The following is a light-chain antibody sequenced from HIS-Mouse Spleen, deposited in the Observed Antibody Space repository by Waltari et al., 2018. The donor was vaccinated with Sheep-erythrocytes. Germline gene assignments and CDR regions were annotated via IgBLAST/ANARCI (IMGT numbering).Light chain of an antibody. J-gene: IGKJ2*01. CDR2: AAS. CDR3: QQSYSTPYT. V-gene: IGKV1-39*01. Sequence: DIQMTQSPSSLSASVGDRVTITCRASQSISSYLNWYQQKPGKDTKLLIYAASSSQSGVPSRFSGSGSGTDFTLTISSLQTEDFATYYCQQSYSTPYTFGQGTKVEIK. CDR1: QSISSY.